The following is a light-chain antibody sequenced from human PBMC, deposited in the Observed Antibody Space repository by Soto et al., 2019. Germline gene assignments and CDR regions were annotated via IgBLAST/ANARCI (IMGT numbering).Light chain of an antibody. J-gene: IGLJ1*01. CDR2: DVS. CDR1: SSDVGGYNY. CDR3: SSYTSSSTYV. V-gene: IGLV2-14*01. Sequence: QSVLTQPASVSGSPGQSITISCTGTSSDVGGYNYVSWYQQHPGKAPKLMIYDVSNRPSGVSNRFSGSKSGNTASLTISGLQAEDEADYYYSSYTSSSTYVSGTGTKVTVL.